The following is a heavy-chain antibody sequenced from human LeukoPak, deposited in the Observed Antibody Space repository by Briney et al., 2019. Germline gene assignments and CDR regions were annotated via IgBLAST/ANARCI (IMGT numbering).Heavy chain of an antibody. V-gene: IGHV3-66*01. Sequence: GWSLRLSCAASGFTVSSNYMSWVRQAPGKGLEWVSVIYSGGSTYYADSVKGRFTISRDNSKNTLNLQMNSLRAEDTAVYYCARTQRGTNWFDPWGQGTLVTVSS. J-gene: IGHJ5*02. CDR2: IYSGGST. CDR3: ARTQRGTNWFDP. CDR1: GFTVSSNY. D-gene: IGHD7-27*01.